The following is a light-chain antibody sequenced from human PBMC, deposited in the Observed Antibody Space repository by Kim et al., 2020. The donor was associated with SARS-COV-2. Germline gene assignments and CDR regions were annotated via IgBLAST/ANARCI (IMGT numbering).Light chain of an antibody. V-gene: IGLV1-47*01. CDR2: RNN. CDR1: SSNVGNKY. J-gene: IGLJ2*01. CDR3: AAWDDSLSGVV. Sequence: GQRVAIGCSGRSSNVGNKYVYWYQQVSGTAPKMLIYRNNQRPSGVPDRLSGSRSGTSASLAISGLRSEDEADYYCAAWDDSLSGVVFGGGTKLTVL.